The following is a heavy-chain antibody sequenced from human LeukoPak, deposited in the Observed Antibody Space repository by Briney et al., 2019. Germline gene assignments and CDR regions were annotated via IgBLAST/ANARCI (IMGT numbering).Heavy chain of an antibody. CDR2: ISDIGSI. Sequence: PSETLSLTCTVSGGSISSYYWSWIRQPPGKGLEWIAYISDIGSINYNASLKSRVTMSVDTSKNQFSLKLSSVTAADTAVYYCAREVSARDGSLGRPFDYWGQGTLVTVSP. V-gene: IGHV4-59*12. CDR1: GGSISSYY. CDR3: AREVSARDGSLGRPFDY. J-gene: IGHJ4*02. D-gene: IGHD5-24*01.